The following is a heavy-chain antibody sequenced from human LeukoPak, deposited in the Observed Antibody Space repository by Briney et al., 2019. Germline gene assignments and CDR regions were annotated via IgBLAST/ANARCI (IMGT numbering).Heavy chain of an antibody. V-gene: IGHV3-7*01. CDR1: GFIFTSNR. CDR3: TRGLGEHGGVSDR. J-gene: IGHJ5*02. D-gene: IGHD3-16*01. Sequence: GGSLRLFCAASGFIFTSNRMNWVRQAPGKGLEWVANIKHDGSEQIYVDSVKGRLTISRDNAKDSVYLQMNSLRAEDTAVYYCTRGLGEHGGVSDRWGQGTLVIVS. CDR2: IKHDGSEQ.